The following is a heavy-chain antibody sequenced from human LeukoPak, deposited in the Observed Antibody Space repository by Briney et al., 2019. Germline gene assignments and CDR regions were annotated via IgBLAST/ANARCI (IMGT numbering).Heavy chain of an antibody. Sequence: GASVKVSCKASGYTFTSYGISWVRQAPGQGLEWMGWISAHSGNTNHAQKLQGRLTMTTDTSTSTAYMELRSLRSDDTAVYYCARARRELDDYWGQGTLVTVSS. CDR1: GYTFTSYG. V-gene: IGHV1-18*01. D-gene: IGHD1-26*01. CDR3: ARARRELDDY. CDR2: ISAHSGNT. J-gene: IGHJ4*02.